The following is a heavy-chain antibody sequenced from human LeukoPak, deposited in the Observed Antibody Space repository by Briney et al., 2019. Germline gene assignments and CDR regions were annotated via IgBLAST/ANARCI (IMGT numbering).Heavy chain of an antibody. CDR3: ARVQDYGGNSGWVY. CDR2: ISGSGGST. J-gene: IGHJ4*02. V-gene: IGHV3-23*01. Sequence: PGGSLRLSCAASGFTFSSYAMSWVRQAPGKGLEWVSAISGSGGSTYYADSVKGRFTISRDNAKNSLYLQMNSLRAEDTAVYYCARVQDYGGNSGWVYWGQGTLVTVSS. CDR1: GFTFSSYA. D-gene: IGHD4-23*01.